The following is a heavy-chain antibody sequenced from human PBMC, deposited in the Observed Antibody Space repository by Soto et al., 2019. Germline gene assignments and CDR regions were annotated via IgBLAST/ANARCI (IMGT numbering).Heavy chain of an antibody. CDR1: GGSISSCGYS. CDR2: IYHSGST. D-gene: IGHD3-10*02. J-gene: IGHJ4*02. CDR3: ARSMSPIQGYLDH. Sequence: SETLSLTCAVSGGSISSCGYSWNLIRQSQGMGLEWIGYIYHSGSTYYNPSLKSRVTISVDTSKNQFSLKLTSVTAADTAVYYCARSMSPIQGYLDHWGQGTLVTVSS. V-gene: IGHV4-30-2*06.